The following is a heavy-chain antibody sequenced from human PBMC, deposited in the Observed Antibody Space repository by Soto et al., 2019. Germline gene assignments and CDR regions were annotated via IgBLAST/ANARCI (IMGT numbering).Heavy chain of an antibody. CDR2: IIPIFGTA. J-gene: IGHJ6*02. CDR3: ARNIVVVPSAIYYYYGMDV. D-gene: IGHD2-2*01. Sequence: QVQLVQSGAEVKKPGSSVKVSCKASGGTFSSYAISWVRQAPGQGLEWMGGIIPIFGTANYAQKFQGRVTITADESTSTAYMELISLRSEDTAVYYCARNIVVVPSAIYYYYGMDVWGQGTTVTVSS. CDR1: GGTFSSYA. V-gene: IGHV1-69*01.